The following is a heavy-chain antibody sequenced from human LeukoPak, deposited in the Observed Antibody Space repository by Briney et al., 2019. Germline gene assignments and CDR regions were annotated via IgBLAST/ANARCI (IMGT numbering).Heavy chain of an antibody. J-gene: IGHJ3*02. CDR2: INRNSGGT. CDR1: GYTFTGYY. D-gene: IGHD3-22*01. CDR3: ARDLVTSFKSVLYYYDSSGYYPGAFDI. V-gene: IGHV1-2*02. Sequence: ASVKVSCKASGYTFTGYYMHWVRQAPGQGLEWMGWINRNSGGTNNAQKFQGRVTMTRDTSISTAYMELSRLRSDDTAVYYCARDLVTSFKSVLYYYDSSGYYPGAFDIWGQGTMVTVSS.